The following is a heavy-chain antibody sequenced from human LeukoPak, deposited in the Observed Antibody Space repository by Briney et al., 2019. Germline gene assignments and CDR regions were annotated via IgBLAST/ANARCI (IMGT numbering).Heavy chain of an antibody. CDR1: GFTFSSYG. CDR3: AKDIAGSASGWYASY. J-gene: IGHJ4*02. D-gene: IGHD6-19*01. CDR2: ISYDGSNK. V-gene: IGHV3-30*18. Sequence: GGSLRLSCAASGFTFSSYGMHWVRQAPGKGLEWVAVISYDGSNKYYAGSVKGRFTISRDNSKNTLYLQMNSLRAEDTAVYYCAKDIAGSASGWYASYWGQGTLVTVSS.